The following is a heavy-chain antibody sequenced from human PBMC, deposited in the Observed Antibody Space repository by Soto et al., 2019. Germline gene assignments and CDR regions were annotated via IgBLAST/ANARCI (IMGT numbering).Heavy chain of an antibody. CDR2: VFYTGFT. CDR3: ASSQKRCSWSSFDL. Sequence: SETLSLTCAVSGASISGSYYYWAWLRQYPGKGPEWIGCVFYTGFTSYNPSLESRVSVSVDTSKNQFSLKLSSVTAADTAVYYCASSQKRCSWSSFDLWGQGALVTVSS. J-gene: IGHJ4*02. CDR1: GASISGSYYY. V-gene: IGHV4-39*07. D-gene: IGHD2-15*01.